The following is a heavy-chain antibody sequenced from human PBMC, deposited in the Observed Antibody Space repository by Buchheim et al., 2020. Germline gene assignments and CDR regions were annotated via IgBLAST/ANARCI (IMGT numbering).Heavy chain of an antibody. CDR3: ARGFSGEYQLLSGSYYYYYGMDV. CDR2: ISSSSSTI. D-gene: IGHD2-2*01. CDR1: GFTFSSYS. Sequence: EVQLVESGGGLVQPGGSLRLSCAASGFTFSSYSMNWARQAPGKGLEWVSYISSSSSTIYYADSVKGRFTISRDNAKNSLYLQMNSLRAEDTAVYYCARGFSGEYQLLSGSYYYYYGMDVWGQGTT. J-gene: IGHJ6*02. V-gene: IGHV3-48*01.